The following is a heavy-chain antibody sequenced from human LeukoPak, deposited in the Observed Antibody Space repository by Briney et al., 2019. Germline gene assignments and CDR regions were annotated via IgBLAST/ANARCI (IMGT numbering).Heavy chain of an antibody. CDR1: GGSISTYY. D-gene: IGHD6-19*01. CDR2: IYYSGRT. V-gene: IGHV4-59*01. Sequence: SETLSLTCTVSGGSISTYYWNWIRQPPGKGLERIGYIYYSGRTNYNPSLKSQVTISVDTSKNQFSLKLSSVTAADRAVYYCARDLSAPGGYHAFDIWGQGTMVTASS. J-gene: IGHJ3*02. CDR3: ARDLSAPGGYHAFDI.